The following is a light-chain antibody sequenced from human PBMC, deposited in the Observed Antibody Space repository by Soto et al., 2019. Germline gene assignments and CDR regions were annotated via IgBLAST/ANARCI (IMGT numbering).Light chain of an antibody. CDR3: CSYAGSSTSGV. Sequence: QSVLTQPASVSGSPGQSITISCTGTSSDVGSYNLVSWYQQHPGKAPKLMIYEGSKRPSGVSNRFSGSKSGNTASLTISGFQAEDEADYYCCSYAGSSTSGVFGGGTKLTVL. CDR2: EGS. CDR1: SSDVGSYNL. V-gene: IGLV2-23*01. J-gene: IGLJ2*01.